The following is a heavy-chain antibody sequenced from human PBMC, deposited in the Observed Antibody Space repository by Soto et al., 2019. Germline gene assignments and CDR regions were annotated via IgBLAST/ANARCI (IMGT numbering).Heavy chain of an antibody. Sequence: ETLSLTCAVYGGSFSGYYWSWIRQPPGKGLEWIGEINHSGSTNYNPSLKSRVTISVDTSKNQFSLKLSSVTAADTAVYYCARGRGYSGGWYWFDLWGQGTLVTV. CDR1: GGSFSGYY. V-gene: IGHV4-34*01. J-gene: IGHJ5*02. D-gene: IGHD6-19*01. CDR3: ARGRGYSGGWYWFDL. CDR2: INHSGST.